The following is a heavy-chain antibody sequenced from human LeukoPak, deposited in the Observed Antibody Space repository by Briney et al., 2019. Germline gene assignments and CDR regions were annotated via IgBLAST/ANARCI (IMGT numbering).Heavy chain of an antibody. J-gene: IGHJ3*02. CDR3: ASCRDGYNYDAFDI. CDR2: IYYSGST. Sequence: SETLSLTCTVSGGSISSYYWSWIRQPPGKGLEWIGYIYYSGSTNYDPSLKSRVTISVDTSKNQFSLKLSSVTAADTAVYYCASCRDGYNYDAFDIWGQGTMVTVSS. CDR1: GGSISSYY. V-gene: IGHV4-59*01. D-gene: IGHD5-24*01.